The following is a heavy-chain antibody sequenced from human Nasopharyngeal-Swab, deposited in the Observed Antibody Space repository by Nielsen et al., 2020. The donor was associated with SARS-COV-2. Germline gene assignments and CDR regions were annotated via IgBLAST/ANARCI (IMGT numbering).Heavy chain of an antibody. J-gene: IGHJ4*02. CDR1: GDSIRSYY. V-gene: IGHV4-59*08. D-gene: IGHD2-15*01. CDR3: ARQRSWYSGFDY. Sequence: SETLSLTCTVSGDSIRSYYWSWIRQPPGKGLEWIAYVSYSESTSYNPSLKSRVIISLDTSKNHFSLKLSSVTAADTAVYYCARQRSWYSGFDYWGQGTLVTVSS. CDR2: VSYSEST.